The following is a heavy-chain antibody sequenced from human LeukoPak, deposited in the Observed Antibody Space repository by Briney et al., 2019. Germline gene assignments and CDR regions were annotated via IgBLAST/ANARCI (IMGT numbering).Heavy chain of an antibody. D-gene: IGHD3-3*01. V-gene: IGHV3-30-3*01. Sequence: GRSLRLSCAASGFTFSSYAMHWVRQAPGKGLEWVAVISYDGSNKYYADSVKGRFTISRDNSKNTLYLQMNSLRAEDTAVYYCARDIRFLYYFDYWGQGTLVTVSS. J-gene: IGHJ4*02. CDR2: ISYDGSNK. CDR3: ARDIRFLYYFDY. CDR1: GFTFSSYA.